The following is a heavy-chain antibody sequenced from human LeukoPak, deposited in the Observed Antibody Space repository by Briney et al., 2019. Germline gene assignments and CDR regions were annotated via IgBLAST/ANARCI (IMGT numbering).Heavy chain of an antibody. Sequence: GGSLRLSCAASGFTFSSYAMSWVRQAPGKGLEWVSAISGSGGSTYYADSVKGRFTISRENSKNTLYLQMNSLRAEDTAVYYCAKALVLSNYYGMYVWGEGTTLTVSS. V-gene: IGHV3-23*01. CDR2: ISGSGGST. CDR1: GFTFSSYA. J-gene: IGHJ6*04. CDR3: AKALVLSNYYGMYV. D-gene: IGHD3-10*01.